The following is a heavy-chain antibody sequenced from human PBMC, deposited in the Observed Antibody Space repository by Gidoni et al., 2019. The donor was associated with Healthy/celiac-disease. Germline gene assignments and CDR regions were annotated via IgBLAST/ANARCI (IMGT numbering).Heavy chain of an antibody. CDR2: IKSKTDGGTT. CDR3: TTGGELAITNDYETPNYYYGMDV. V-gene: IGHV3-15*07. Sequence: GLEWVGRIKSKTDGGTTDYAAPVKGRFTISRDDSKNTLYLQMNSLKTEDTAVYYCTTGGELAITNDYETPNYYYGMDVWGQGTTVTVSS. J-gene: IGHJ6*02. D-gene: IGHD2-8*01.